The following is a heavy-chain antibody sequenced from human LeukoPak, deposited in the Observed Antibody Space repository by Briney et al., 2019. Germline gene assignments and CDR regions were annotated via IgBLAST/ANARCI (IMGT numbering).Heavy chain of an antibody. D-gene: IGHD3-22*01. CDR2: ISSSSSYI. J-gene: IGHJ4*02. CDR1: GFTFSSCS. V-gene: IGHV3-21*01. Sequence: GGSLRLSCAASGFTFSSCSMNWVRQAPGKGLEWVSSISSSSSYIYYADSVKGRFTISRDNAKNSLYLQMNSLRAEDTAVYYCARDGLDYYDSSGFYFDYWGQGTLVTVSS. CDR3: ARDGLDYYDSSGFYFDY.